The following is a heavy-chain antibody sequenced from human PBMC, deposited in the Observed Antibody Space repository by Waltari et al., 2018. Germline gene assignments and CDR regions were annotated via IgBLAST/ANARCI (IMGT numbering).Heavy chain of an antibody. CDR1: GGTFSSYA. CDR2: IIPIFGTA. D-gene: IGHD3-10*01. V-gene: IGHV1-69*08. CDR3: ARDSGREPYYYYGMDV. Sequence: QVQLVQSGAEVKKPGSSVKVSCKASGGTFSSYAISWVRQAPGQGLEWMGRIIPIFGTANYAQKFKGRVTITADKSTSTAYMELSSLRSEDTAVYYCARDSGREPYYYYGMDVWGQGTTVTVSS. J-gene: IGHJ6*02.